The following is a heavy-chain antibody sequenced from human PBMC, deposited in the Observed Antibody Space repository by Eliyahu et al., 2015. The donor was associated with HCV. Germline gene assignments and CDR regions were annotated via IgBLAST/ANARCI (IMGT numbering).Heavy chain of an antibody. CDR1: GFXFSYAW. CDR2: IKSDADGGTI. Sequence: EVQLVESGGGLVXPGGSLRLSCATSGFXFSYAWMNWVRQRPGKGLEWVGRIKSDADGGTITYAAPVEGRFTISRDDSKNTLYLQMNSLKTEDTAVYYCLDGWNSKGGAFDIWGQGTMVTVSS. CDR3: LDGWNSKGGAFDI. V-gene: IGHV3-15*01. J-gene: IGHJ3*02. D-gene: IGHD5-24*01.